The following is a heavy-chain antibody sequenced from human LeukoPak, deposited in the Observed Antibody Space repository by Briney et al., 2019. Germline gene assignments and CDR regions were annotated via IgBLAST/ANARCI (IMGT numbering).Heavy chain of an antibody. V-gene: IGHV4-4*02. Sequence: SETLSLTCAVSGGSISSSNWWSWVRQPPGKGLEWIGYIYYSGSTYYNPSLKSRVTISVDTSKNQFSLKLSSVTAADTAVYYCARTPHSRSGYFNYWGQGTLVTVSS. CDR2: IYYSGST. CDR3: ARTPHSRSGYFNY. D-gene: IGHD3-22*01. J-gene: IGHJ4*02. CDR1: GGSISSSNW.